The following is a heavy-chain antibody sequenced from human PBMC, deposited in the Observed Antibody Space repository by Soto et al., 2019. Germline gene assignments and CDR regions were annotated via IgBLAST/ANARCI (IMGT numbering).Heavy chain of an antibody. Sequence: SETLSLTCTVSGGSVSSGSYYWSWIRQPPGKGLEWIGYINYSGSTNYNPSLNSRVTISVDTSKNQFSLKVSSVTAADTAIYYCARLPRIQLWLGWLDPWGQGTLVTVSS. J-gene: IGHJ5*02. V-gene: IGHV4-61*01. CDR1: GGSVSSGSYY. CDR3: ARLPRIQLWLGWLDP. CDR2: INYSGST. D-gene: IGHD5-18*01.